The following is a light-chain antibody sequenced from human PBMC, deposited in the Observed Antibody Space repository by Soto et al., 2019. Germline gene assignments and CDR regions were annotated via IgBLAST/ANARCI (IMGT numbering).Light chain of an antibody. CDR1: QSVRSHY. CDR3: QKYASSPHT. V-gene: IGKV3-20*01. CDR2: GAS. J-gene: IGKJ4*01. Sequence: EIVLTQSPGTLSLSSGERATLSCRASQSVRSHYLAWYQHKPGQAPRPLIYGASSRATCIPDRFGGSGSVTDFTLTISRLEPEDFAVHYCQKYASSPHTFGGGTKLEIK.